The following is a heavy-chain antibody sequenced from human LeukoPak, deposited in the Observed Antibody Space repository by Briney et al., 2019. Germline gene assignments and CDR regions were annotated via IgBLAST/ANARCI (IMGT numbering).Heavy chain of an antibody. CDR2: ISVYNGNP. J-gene: IGHJ6*03. V-gene: IGHV1-18*01. CDR1: GYTFVSHG. CDR3: ARDSYSSSWYESYYYYMDV. D-gene: IGHD6-13*01. Sequence: GASVKVSCKASGYTFVSHGISWVRQAPGQGLEWMGWISVYNGNPNYAQKLQGRVTMTTDTSTSTAYMELRRLRSDDTAVYYCARDSYSSSWYESYYYYMDVWGKGTTVTVSS.